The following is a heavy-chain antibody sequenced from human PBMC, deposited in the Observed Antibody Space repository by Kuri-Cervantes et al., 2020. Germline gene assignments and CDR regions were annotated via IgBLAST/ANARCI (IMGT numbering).Heavy chain of an antibody. V-gene: IGHV4-34*01. J-gene: IGHJ6*02. CDR2: INHSGST. CDR3: ARGPYCSGGSCYGPGDYYYGMDV. Sequence: GSLRLSCAVYGGSFSGYYWSWIRQPPGKGLEWIGEINHSGSTNYNPSLKSRVTISVDTSKNQFSLKLSFVTAADTAVYYCARGPYCSGGSCYGPGDYYYGMDVWGQGTTVTVSS. CDR1: GGSFSGYY. D-gene: IGHD2-15*01.